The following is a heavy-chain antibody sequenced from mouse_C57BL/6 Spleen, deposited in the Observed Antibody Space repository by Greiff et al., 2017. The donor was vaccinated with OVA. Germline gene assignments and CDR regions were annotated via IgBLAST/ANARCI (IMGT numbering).Heavy chain of an antibody. CDR1: GFTFSDYY. V-gene: IGHV5-16*01. CDR3: ARDSNYVYCDY. CDR2: INYDGSST. J-gene: IGHJ2*01. Sequence: DVKLVESEGGLVQPGSSMKLSCTASGFTFSDYYMAWVRQVPEKGLEWVANINYDGSSTYYLDSLKSRFIISRDNAKNILYLQMSSLKSEDTATDYCARDSNYVYCDYWGQGTTLTVSS. D-gene: IGHD2-5*01.